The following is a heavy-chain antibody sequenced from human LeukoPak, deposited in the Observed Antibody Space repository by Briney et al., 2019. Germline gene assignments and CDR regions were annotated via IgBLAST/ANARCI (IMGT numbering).Heavy chain of an antibody. CDR3: ARGVDYGDYASDAFDI. V-gene: IGHV3-73*01. Sequence: GGSLRLSCAASGFTFSGSALHWVRQASGKGLEWVGRIRSTANGYATAYAASVKGRFTISRDDSKNTAYLQMDSLKTEDTAVYYCARGVDYGDYASDAFDIWGQGTMVTVSS. CDR2: IRSTANGYAT. D-gene: IGHD4-17*01. CDR1: GFTFSGSA. J-gene: IGHJ3*02.